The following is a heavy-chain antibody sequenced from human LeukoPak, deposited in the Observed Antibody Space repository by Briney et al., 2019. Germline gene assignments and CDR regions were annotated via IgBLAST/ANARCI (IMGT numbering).Heavy chain of an antibody. CDR1: GFTFSSYC. CDR3: VFGVRGIIPNPFDY. Sequence: PGGSLRLSCAASGFTFSSYCTSWVRLAPGRGLEWVSGITGSGIDMEYAGSVKGRFTVSRDNSKSTLYLQMTSLRAEDTAVYYCVFGVRGIIPNPFDYWGQGTLVTVSS. V-gene: IGHV3-23*01. J-gene: IGHJ4*02. CDR2: ITGSGIDM. D-gene: IGHD3-10*01.